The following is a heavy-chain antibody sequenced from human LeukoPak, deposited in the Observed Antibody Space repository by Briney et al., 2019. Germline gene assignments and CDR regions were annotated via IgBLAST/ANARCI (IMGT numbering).Heavy chain of an antibody. V-gene: IGHV3-21*01. CDR2: ISSSSRYI. CDR3: ARDYDPGVTIFGVVINRAPQAIDY. Sequence: GGSLRLSCAASGFTFSSYSMNWVRQAPGKGLEWVSSISSSSRYIYYADSVKGRFTISRDNAKNSLYLQMNSLRAEDTAVYYCARDYDPGVTIFGVVINRAPQAIDYWGQGTLVTVSS. D-gene: IGHD3-3*01. J-gene: IGHJ4*02. CDR1: GFTFSSYS.